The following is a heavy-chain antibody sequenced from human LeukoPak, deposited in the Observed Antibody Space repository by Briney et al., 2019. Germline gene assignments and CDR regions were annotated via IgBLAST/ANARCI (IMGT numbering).Heavy chain of an antibody. D-gene: IGHD6-13*01. CDR1: GFTVSNNF. J-gene: IGHJ4*02. CDR2: IFGGGTI. CDR3: ASIAVGSSGPFDY. Sequence: GGSLRLSCAASGFTVSNNFMTWVRQAPGKGLEWVSVIFGGGTIYYADSVKGRFTISRHNSKNTLYLQMNSLRAEDTAVYYCASIAVGSSGPFDYWGQGTLVTVSS. V-gene: IGHV3-53*04.